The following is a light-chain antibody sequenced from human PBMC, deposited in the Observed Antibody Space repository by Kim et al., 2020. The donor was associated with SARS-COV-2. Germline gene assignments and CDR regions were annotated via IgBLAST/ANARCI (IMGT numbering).Light chain of an antibody. J-gene: IGLJ2*01. CDR2: DNT. CDR1: SSNIGNNY. V-gene: IGLV1-51*01. Sequence: GQKVTISCSGRSSNIGNNYVSWYQQLPGTAPKLLIYDNTERPSGIPDRFSGSKSGTSATLGITGLQTGDEADYYCATWDTSLSAGIFGGGTQLTVL. CDR3: ATWDTSLSAGI.